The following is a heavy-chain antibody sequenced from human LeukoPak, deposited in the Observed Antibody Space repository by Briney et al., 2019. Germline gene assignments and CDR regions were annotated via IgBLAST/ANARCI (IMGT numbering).Heavy chain of an antibody. CDR3: ARKSGNSSPGY. J-gene: IGHJ4*02. Sequence: LPGGSLRLSCAASGFTFSSQGMHWVRQAPGKGLEWVAVISYDGSNKYYADSVKGRFTISRDNSKNTLYLQMNSLRVEDTAVYYCARKSGNSSPGYWGQGTLVTVSS. D-gene: IGHD1-7*01. CDR1: GFTFSSQG. V-gene: IGHV3-30*03. CDR2: ISYDGSNK.